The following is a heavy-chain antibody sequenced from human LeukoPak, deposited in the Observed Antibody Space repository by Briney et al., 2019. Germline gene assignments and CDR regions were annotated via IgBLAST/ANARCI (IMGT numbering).Heavy chain of an antibody. V-gene: IGHV3-48*01. CDR3: ARDRDYFGSGIYYNLPAFDI. D-gene: IGHD3-10*01. J-gene: IGHJ3*02. CDR2: INSKSDDI. Sequence: GGSLRLSCAASGFTFSSYSMNWVRQAPGKGLEWLSYINSKSDDIYHADSVKGRFTVSRDNAKNSLYLQMNSLRTEDTAVYYCARDRDYFGSGIYYNLPAFDIWGQGTMVTVSS. CDR1: GFTFSSYS.